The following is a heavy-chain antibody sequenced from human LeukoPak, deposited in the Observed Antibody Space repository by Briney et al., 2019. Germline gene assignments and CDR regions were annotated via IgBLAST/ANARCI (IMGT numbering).Heavy chain of an antibody. V-gene: IGHV1-2*02. Sequence: ASVKVSCKSSGYTFIDYYIHWARQAPGQGLEWMGWINPNSGATKYAQKFQGRVSMTRDTSINTAYMDLTNLRSDDTAISYCARVKKLMPEFEFWGQGTLVTVSS. CDR1: GYTFIDYY. CDR2: INPNSGAT. J-gene: IGHJ4*02. CDR3: ARVKKLMPEFEF. D-gene: IGHD2-2*01.